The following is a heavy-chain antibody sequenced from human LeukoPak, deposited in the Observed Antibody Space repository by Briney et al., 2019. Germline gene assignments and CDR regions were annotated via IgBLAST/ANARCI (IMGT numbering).Heavy chain of an antibody. V-gene: IGHV1-69*05. J-gene: IGHJ3*02. Sequence: ASVKVSCKASGGTFSSYAISWVRQAPGQGLEWMGGIIPIFGTANYAQKFQGRVTTTTDESTSTAYMELSSLRSEDTAVYYCARDGTTGTTVAFDIWGQGTMVTVSS. CDR3: ARDGTTGTTVAFDI. CDR2: IIPIFGTA. CDR1: GGTFSSYA. D-gene: IGHD1-1*01.